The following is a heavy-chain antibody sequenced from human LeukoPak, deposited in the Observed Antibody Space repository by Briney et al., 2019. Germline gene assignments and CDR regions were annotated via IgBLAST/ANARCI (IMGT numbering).Heavy chain of an antibody. Sequence: GRSLRLSCAASGFSFSGYGMHWVRQAPGKGLDWVAVIWYDGSNKYYADSVKGRFTISRDNSKNTLYLQMNSLRVEDTAVYYCAREPGYCSGGSCLDYWGQGTLVTVSS. CDR1: GFSFSGYG. CDR3: AREPGYCSGGSCLDY. V-gene: IGHV3-33*01. CDR2: IWYDGSNK. J-gene: IGHJ4*02. D-gene: IGHD2-15*01.